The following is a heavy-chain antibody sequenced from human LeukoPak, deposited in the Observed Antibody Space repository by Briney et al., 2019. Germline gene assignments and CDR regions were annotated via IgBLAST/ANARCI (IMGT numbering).Heavy chain of an antibody. CDR2: IYYTGNT. J-gene: IGHJ4*02. D-gene: IGHD3-22*01. CDR1: GGSISSGGYS. Sequence: PSETLSLTCAVSGGSISSGGYSWSWIRQPPGKGMEWIAYIYYTGNTYFNPSLKSRVTISVDTSKNQFSLKLSSVTAADTAVYYCARVPPEPYDKTDYWGQGTLVTVSS. CDR3: ARVPPEPYDKTDY. V-gene: IGHV4-30-4*07.